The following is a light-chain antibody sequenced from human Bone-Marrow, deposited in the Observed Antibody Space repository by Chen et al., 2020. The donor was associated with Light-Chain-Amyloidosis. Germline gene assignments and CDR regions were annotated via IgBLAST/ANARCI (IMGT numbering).Light chain of an antibody. Sequence: DIRMTQSPSTLSASVGGRVTITCRASQNIGDWLAWFQQKPGKAPKLMVSKGSNLESGVPSRFTGSGSGTEFTLTINSLQPDDFATEFCQQYRSFTFTFGQGTKL. J-gene: IGKJ2*01. CDR2: KGS. CDR1: QNIGDW. CDR3: QQYRSFTFT. V-gene: IGKV1-5*03.